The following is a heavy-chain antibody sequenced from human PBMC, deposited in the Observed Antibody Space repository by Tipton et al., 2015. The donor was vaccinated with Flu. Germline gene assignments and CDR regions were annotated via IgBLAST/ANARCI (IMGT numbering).Heavy chain of an antibody. CDR1: GFHFSSYG. Sequence: SLRLSCAASGFHFSSYGMHWVRQAPGKALEWVTFIRYDGSNKYYADSVKGRFTISRDNSKNTLYLQMNSLRAEDTAVYYCARGYDILTDGGGFFDYWGQGTLVTVSS. D-gene: IGHD3-9*01. CDR2: IRYDGSNK. J-gene: IGHJ4*02. V-gene: IGHV3-30*02. CDR3: ARGYDILTDGGGFFDY.